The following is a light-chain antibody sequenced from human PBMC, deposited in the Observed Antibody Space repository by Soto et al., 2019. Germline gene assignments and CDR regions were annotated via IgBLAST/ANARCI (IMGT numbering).Light chain of an antibody. CDR2: KAS. CDR1: QSINTW. J-gene: IGKJ2*01. CDR3: QQYNSYPST. V-gene: IGKV1-5*03. Sequence: DIQMTQSPSTLSASVGDRVTITCRASQSINTWLAWYQQKPGKAPKFVIYKASNLESGVPSRFSGSGSGTEFTLTIASLQPDDFATYYCQQYNSYPSTFGQGTKLEIK.